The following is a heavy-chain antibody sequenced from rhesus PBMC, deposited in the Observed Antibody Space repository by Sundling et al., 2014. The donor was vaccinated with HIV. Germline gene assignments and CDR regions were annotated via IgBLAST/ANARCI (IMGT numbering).Heavy chain of an antibody. V-gene: IGHV4S13*01. CDR1: GGSISAGYG. D-gene: IGHD3-9*01. J-gene: IGHJ6*01. CDR2: FYSNSEST. CDR3: AITTEEGYGLDS. Sequence: QVQLQESGPGLLKPSETLSLTCAVSGGSISAGYGWGWIRQPPGKGLEWIGGFYSNSESTNYNPSLKSRVTISKDTSKNQFSLKLNSVTAADTAVYYCAITTEEGYGLDSWGQGVVVTVSS.